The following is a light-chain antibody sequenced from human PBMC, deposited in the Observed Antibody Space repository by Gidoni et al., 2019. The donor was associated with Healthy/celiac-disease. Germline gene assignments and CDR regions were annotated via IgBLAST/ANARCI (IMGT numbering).Light chain of an antibody. CDR2: DVS. CDR1: SSDVGGYNY. J-gene: IGLJ2*01. V-gene: IGLV2-14*01. Sequence: QSALTQPASVSGSPGQSITISCTGTSSDVGGYNYVSWNQQHPGKAPKLMIYDVSNRPSGVSNRFSGSKSGNTASLTSSGLQAEDEADYYCSSYTSSSTLDVVFGGGTKLTVL. CDR3: SSYTSSSTLDVV.